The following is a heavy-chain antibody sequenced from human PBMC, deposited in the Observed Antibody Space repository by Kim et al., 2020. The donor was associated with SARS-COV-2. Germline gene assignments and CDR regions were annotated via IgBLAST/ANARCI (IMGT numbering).Heavy chain of an antibody. J-gene: IGHJ4*02. Sequence: YYSGSTYDTPSLKSRVTISVDTSKNQFSLKLSSVTAADTAVYYCVRSLDYWGQGTLVTVSS. V-gene: IGHV4-39*01. CDR2: YYSGST. CDR3: VRSLDY.